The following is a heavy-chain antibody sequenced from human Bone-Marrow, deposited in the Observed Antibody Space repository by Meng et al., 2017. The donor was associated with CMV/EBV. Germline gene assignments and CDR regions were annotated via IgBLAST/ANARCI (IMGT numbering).Heavy chain of an antibody. Sequence: SVKVSCKASGGTFSSYAISWVRQAPGQGLEWMGGIIPILGIANYAQKFQGRVTITADKSTSTAYMELSSLRSEDTAVYYCARGKYYDFWSGYSLFDYWGQGTLVTVSS. CDR2: IIPILGIA. J-gene: IGHJ4*02. D-gene: IGHD3-3*01. CDR1: GGTFSSYA. V-gene: IGHV1-69*10. CDR3: ARGKYYDFWSGYSLFDY.